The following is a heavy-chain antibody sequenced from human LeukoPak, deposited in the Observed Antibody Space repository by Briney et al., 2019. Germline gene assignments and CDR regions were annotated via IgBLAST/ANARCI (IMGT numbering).Heavy chain of an antibody. CDR3: ARSWGNWFDP. J-gene: IGHJ5*02. Sequence: PSQTLSLTCTVSGGSLSSGSYYWSWIRQPAGKGLEWIGRIYTSGSTNYNPSLKSRVTISVDTSKNQFSLKLSSVTAADTAVYYCARSWGNWFDPWGQGTLVTVSS. CDR1: GGSLSSGSYY. D-gene: IGHD7-27*01. V-gene: IGHV4-61*02. CDR2: IYTSGST.